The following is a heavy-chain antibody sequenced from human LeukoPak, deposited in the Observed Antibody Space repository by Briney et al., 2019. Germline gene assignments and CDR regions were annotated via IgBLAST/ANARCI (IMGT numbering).Heavy chain of an antibody. V-gene: IGHV3-9*01. Sequence: TGGSLRLSCAASGFTFDDYAMHWVRQAPGKGLEWVSGISWNSGSIGYADSVKGRFTISRDNAKNSLYLQMNSLRAEDTALYYCAKGQMLRLRHFDWLLDYWGQGTLVTVSS. CDR1: GFTFDDYA. D-gene: IGHD3-9*01. J-gene: IGHJ4*02. CDR3: AKGQMLRLRHFDWLLDY. CDR2: ISWNSGSI.